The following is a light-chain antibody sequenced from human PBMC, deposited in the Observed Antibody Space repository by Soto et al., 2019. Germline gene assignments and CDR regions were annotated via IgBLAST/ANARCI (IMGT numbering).Light chain of an antibody. Sequence: DIQMTQSPSSLSASVGDRVTITCRASQNIRNYLNWYQQTPGKAPNLMIYGASSLQSGVPSRFIASGSETDLTLTINNLHPEDFATYYWQQSYTAVYVFGPGTKVDIK. CDR1: QNIRNY. CDR3: QQSYTAVYV. CDR2: GAS. J-gene: IGKJ3*01. V-gene: IGKV1-39*01.